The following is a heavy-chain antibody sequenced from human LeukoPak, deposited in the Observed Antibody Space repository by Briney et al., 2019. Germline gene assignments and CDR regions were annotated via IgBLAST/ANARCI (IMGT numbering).Heavy chain of an antibody. V-gene: IGHV4-59*01. J-gene: IGHJ3*02. D-gene: IGHD3-9*01. CDR2: IYYSGST. CDR1: GGSISSYY. CDR3: ARVKWYFDWQVSTPAFDI. Sequence: SETLSLTCTVSGGSISSYYWSWIRQPPGKGLEWIGYIYYSGSTNYNPSLKSRVTISVDTSKNQFSLKLSSVTAADTAVYYCARVKWYFDWQVSTPAFDIWGQGTMVTVSS.